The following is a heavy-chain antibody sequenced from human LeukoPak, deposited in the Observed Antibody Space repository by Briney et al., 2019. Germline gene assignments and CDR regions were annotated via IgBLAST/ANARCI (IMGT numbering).Heavy chain of an antibody. J-gene: IGHJ4*02. D-gene: IGHD3-10*01. CDR1: GYTFTGYY. CDR3: ERGAGDY. V-gene: IGHV1-46*01. Sequence: ASVKVSCKASGYTFTGYYMNWVRQAPGQGLEWMGRMCPSDGGISYAEKFQGRVSMTRDTSTSTVYMELNNLRSEDTAMYYCERGAGDYWGQGTLVTVSS. CDR2: MCPSDGGI.